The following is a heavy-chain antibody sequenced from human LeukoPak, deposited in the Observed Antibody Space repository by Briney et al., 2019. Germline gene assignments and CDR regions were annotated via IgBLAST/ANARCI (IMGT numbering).Heavy chain of an antibody. V-gene: IGHV4-39*07. CDR3: ARGLHDYGDYSWFDP. D-gene: IGHD4-17*01. CDR1: GGSISSSSYY. J-gene: IGHJ5*02. CDR2: MYYSGST. Sequence: SETLSLTCTVSGGSISSSSYYWGWIRQPPGKGLEWIGSMYYSGSTYYNSSLKSRVTISVDTSKNQFSLKLSSLTAADTAVHYCARGLHDYGDYSWFDPWGQGTLVTVSS.